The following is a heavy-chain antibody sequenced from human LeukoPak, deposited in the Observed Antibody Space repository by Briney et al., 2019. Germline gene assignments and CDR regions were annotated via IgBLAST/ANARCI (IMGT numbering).Heavy chain of an antibody. J-gene: IGHJ3*02. V-gene: IGHV1-69*06. CDR2: IIPIFGTA. D-gene: IGHD6-6*01. CDR3: AREGSSSEPREINAFDI. Sequence: ASVKVSCKASGGTFSSYAISWVRQAPGQGLEWMGGIIPIFGTANYAQKFQGRVTITADKSTSTAYMELSSLRAEDTAVYYCAREGSSSEPREINAFDIWGQGTMVTVSS. CDR1: GGTFSSYA.